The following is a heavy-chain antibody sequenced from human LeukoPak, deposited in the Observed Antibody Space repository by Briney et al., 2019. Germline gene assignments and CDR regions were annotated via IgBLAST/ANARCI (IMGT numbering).Heavy chain of an antibody. CDR2: IYYSGST. J-gene: IGHJ5*02. Sequence: SETLSLTRTVSGGSISSSSYYWGWIRQPPGKGLEWIGSIYYSGSTYYNPSLKSRVTISVDTSKNQFSLKLSSVTAADTAVYYCARAYCGGGSCYHSRGWFDPWGQGTLVTVSS. D-gene: IGHD2-15*01. CDR1: GGSISSSSYY. V-gene: IGHV4-39*01. CDR3: ARAYCGGGSCYHSRGWFDP.